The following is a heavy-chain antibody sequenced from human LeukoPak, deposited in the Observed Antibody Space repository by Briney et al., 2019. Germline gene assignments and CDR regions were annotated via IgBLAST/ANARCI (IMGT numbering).Heavy chain of an antibody. D-gene: IGHD1-26*01. J-gene: IGHJ6*02. V-gene: IGHV1-2*02. CDR2: INPRNGDT. CDR1: GYAFTGYY. CDR3: ATYSGSYYNKYYYGMDV. Sequence: ASVKVSCKASGYAFTGYYVHWVRQAPGQGLEWVGWINPRNGDTNYAQRFQGRVTMTRDTSISTAYMELIGLRSDDTAVYYCATYSGSYYNKYYYGMDVWGQGTTVTVSS.